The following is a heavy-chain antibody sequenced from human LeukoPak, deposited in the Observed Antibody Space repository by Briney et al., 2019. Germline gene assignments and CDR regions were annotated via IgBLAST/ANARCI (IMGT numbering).Heavy chain of an antibody. CDR2: ISSSSSYI. D-gene: IGHD3-10*01. Sequence: PGGSLRLSCAASGFTFSSYSMNWVRQAPGKGLEWVSSISSSSSYIYYADSVKGRFTISRDNAKNSLYLQMNGLRAEDTAVYYCASLKEFKDAFDIWGQGTMVTVSS. V-gene: IGHV3-21*01. J-gene: IGHJ3*02. CDR3: ASLKEFKDAFDI. CDR1: GFTFSSYS.